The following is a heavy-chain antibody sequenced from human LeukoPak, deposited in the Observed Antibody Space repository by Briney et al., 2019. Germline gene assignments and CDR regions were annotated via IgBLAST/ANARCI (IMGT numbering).Heavy chain of an antibody. Sequence: GGSLRLSCAASGFTFSSYAMHWVRQAPGKGLEWVAVISYDGSNKYYADSVKGRFTISRDNSKNTLYLQVNSLRAEDTAVYYCARDGELLGWLPLWWGQGTLVTVSS. J-gene: IGHJ4*02. V-gene: IGHV3-30-3*01. CDR3: ARDGELLGWLPLW. D-gene: IGHD5-24*01. CDR1: GFTFSSYA. CDR2: ISYDGSNK.